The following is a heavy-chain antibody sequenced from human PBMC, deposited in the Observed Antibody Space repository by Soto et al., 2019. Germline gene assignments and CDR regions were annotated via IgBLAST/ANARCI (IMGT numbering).Heavy chain of an antibody. D-gene: IGHD1-7*01. CDR3: ASRDPGTSVDY. J-gene: IGHJ4*02. CDR2: IYRTGST. CDR1: GGSFTSNNW. V-gene: IGHV4-4*02. Sequence: PSETLSLTCAVSGGSFTSNNWWTWVRQPPGQGLEWIGEIYRTGSTNYNPSLKSRVTISLDKSENQFSLKVTSLTAADAAVYYCASRDPGTSVDYWGQGTLVTVSS.